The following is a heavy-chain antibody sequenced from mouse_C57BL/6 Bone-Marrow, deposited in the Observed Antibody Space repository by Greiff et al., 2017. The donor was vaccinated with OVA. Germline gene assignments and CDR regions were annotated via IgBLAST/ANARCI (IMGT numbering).Heavy chain of an antibody. V-gene: IGHV1-18*01. Sequence: EVQVVESGPELVKPGASVKIPCKASGYTFTDYNMDWVKQSHGKSLEWIGDINPNNGGTIYNQKFKGKATLTVDKSSSTAYMELRSLTSEDTAVYYCARYYGSSYRAMDYWGQGTSVTVSS. J-gene: IGHJ4*01. CDR1: GYTFTDYN. CDR2: INPNNGGT. D-gene: IGHD1-1*01. CDR3: ARYYGSSYRAMDY.